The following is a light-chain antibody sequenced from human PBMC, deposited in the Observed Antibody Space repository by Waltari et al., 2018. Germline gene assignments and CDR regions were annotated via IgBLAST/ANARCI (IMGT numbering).Light chain of an antibody. CDR1: QSVLYHSDNKNY. CDR3: QQYYGTPPT. V-gene: IGKV4-1*01. J-gene: IGKJ1*01. Sequence: DIVMTQSPDSLSVSLGERATINCTSRQSVLYHSDNKNYLAGDEQKPGQPPKLLIYWSYTRESGVPDRFSGSGSGTDVTLTISSRQAEDVAVYYCQQYYGTPPTFGQGTKVEIK. CDR2: WSY.